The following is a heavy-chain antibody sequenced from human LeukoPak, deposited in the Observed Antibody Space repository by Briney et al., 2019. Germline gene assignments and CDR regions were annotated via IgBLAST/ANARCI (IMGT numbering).Heavy chain of an antibody. D-gene: IGHD6-19*01. Sequence: GGSLRLSCAASGFTFSSYGMHWVRQAPGKGLEWVAVISYDGSNKYYADSVKGRFTISRDNSKNTLYLQMNSLRAEDTAVCYCAKDEGSGLIDYWGQGTLVTVSS. V-gene: IGHV3-30*18. J-gene: IGHJ4*02. CDR1: GFTFSSYG. CDR3: AKDEGSGLIDY. CDR2: ISYDGSNK.